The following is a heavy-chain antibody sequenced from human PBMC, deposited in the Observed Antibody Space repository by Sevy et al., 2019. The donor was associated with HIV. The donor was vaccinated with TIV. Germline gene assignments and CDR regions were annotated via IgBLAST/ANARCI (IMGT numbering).Heavy chain of an antibody. D-gene: IGHD3-10*01. V-gene: IGHV3-23*01. Sequence: GGSLRLSCAASGFTFSTYAMTWVRQAPGKGLEWVSVISGSGSSTYYADSVQGRFTISRDNSKNTLYLQMNSLRAEDTAVYYCAKDRVSGTYYTGDFDYWGQGTLVTVSS. J-gene: IGHJ4*02. CDR2: ISGSGSST. CDR3: AKDRVSGTYYTGDFDY. CDR1: GFTFSTYA.